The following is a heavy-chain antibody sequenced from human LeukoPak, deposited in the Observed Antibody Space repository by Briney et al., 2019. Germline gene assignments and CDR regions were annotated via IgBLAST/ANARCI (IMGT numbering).Heavy chain of an antibody. CDR1: GFTFSSYG. CDR2: IWYDGSNK. V-gene: IGHV3-33*01. J-gene: IGHJ6*02. D-gene: IGHD6-13*01. Sequence: GRSLRLSCAASGFTFSSYGMHWVRQAPGKGLEWVAVIWYDGSNKYYADSVKGRFTISRDNSKNTLYLQMNSLRAEDTAVYYCARETYSSSWYPYYYYYYGMDVWGQGPRSPSP. CDR3: ARETYSSSWYPYYYYYYGMDV.